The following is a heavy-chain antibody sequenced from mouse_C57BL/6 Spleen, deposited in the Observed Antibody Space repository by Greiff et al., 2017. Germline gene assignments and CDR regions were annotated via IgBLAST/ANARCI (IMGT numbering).Heavy chain of an antibody. CDR1: GFNIKDDY. J-gene: IGHJ2*01. CDR2: IDPENGDT. D-gene: IGHD1-1*01. CDR3: THITTVVAPY. V-gene: IGHV14-4*01. Sequence: EVQLVESGAELVRPGASVKLSCTASGFNIKDDYMHWVKQRPEKGLEWIGWIDPENGDTEYASKFQGKATITADTSSNTAYLQLSSLTSEDTAVYYCTHITTVVAPYWGQGTTLTVSS.